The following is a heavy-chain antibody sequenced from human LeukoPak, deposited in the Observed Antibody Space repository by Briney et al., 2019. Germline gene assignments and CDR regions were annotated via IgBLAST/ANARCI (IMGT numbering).Heavy chain of an antibody. CDR1: GFSFSAYS. CDR2: IWYDGTNK. J-gene: IGHJ4*02. CDR3: AGDGNVGTGDLDF. V-gene: IGHV3-33*01. D-gene: IGHD7-27*01. Sequence: GGSLRLSCAASGFSFSAYSMHWVRQAPGKGLEWVALIWYDGTNKYYADSVKGRFTISRGNSKNTLYLQMNSLRAEDTAVYYCAGDGNVGTGDLDFWGQGTLVTVSS.